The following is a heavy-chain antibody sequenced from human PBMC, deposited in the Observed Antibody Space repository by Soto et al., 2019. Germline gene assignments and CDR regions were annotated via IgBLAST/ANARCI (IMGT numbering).Heavy chain of an antibody. Sequence: GASVKVSCKASGGTFSSYTISWVRQAPGQGLEWMGRIIPILGIANYAQKFQGRVTITADKSTSTAYMELSSLRSEDTAVYYCARERGYCSSTSCYAPPYYFDYWGQGTLVTVSS. J-gene: IGHJ4*02. CDR3: ARERGYCSSTSCYAPPYYFDY. CDR2: IIPILGIA. D-gene: IGHD2-2*01. V-gene: IGHV1-69*04. CDR1: GGTFSSYT.